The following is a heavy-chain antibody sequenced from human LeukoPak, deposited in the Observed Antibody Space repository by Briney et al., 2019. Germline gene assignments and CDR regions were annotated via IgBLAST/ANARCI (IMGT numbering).Heavy chain of an antibody. Sequence: SVKVSCKASGCTFSSYAISWVRQAPGQGLEWMGRIIPILGIANYAQKFQGRVTITADKSTSTAYMELSSLRSEDTAVYYCARDGASYESYMGGSSSQHFDYWGQGTLVTVSS. CDR1: GCTFSSYA. J-gene: IGHJ4*02. D-gene: IGHD6-6*01. V-gene: IGHV1-69*04. CDR3: ARDGASYESYMGGSSSQHFDY. CDR2: IIPILGIA.